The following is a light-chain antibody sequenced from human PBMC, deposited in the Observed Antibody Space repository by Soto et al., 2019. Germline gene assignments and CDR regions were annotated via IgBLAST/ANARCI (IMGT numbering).Light chain of an antibody. CDR1: QSISSW. CDR2: DAS. V-gene: IGKV1-5*01. J-gene: IGKJ3*01. Sequence: DIQMTQSPSTLSASVGDRVTITCRASQSISSWLAWYQQKPGKAPKFLIYDASSLESGVPSRFSGSGSGTEFTLTISSLQPDDFATYYCQQYNSYPLFGPGTKVDIK. CDR3: QQYNSYPL.